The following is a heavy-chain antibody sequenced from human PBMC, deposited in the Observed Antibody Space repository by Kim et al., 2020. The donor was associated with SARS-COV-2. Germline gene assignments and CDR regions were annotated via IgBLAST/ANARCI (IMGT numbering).Heavy chain of an antibody. CDR3: ARDLSHCSSTSCYDNWFDP. J-gene: IGHJ5*02. CDR2: INTNTGNP. D-gene: IGHD2-2*01. V-gene: IGHV7-4-1*02. CDR1: GYTFTSYA. Sequence: ASVKVSCKASGYTFTSYAMNWVRQAPGQGLEWMGWINTNTGNPTYAQGFTGRFVFSLDTSVSTAYLQISSLKAEDTAVYYCARDLSHCSSTSCYDNWFDPWGQGTLVTVSS.